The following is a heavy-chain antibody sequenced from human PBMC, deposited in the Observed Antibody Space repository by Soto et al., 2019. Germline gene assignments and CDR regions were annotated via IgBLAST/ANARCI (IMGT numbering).Heavy chain of an antibody. CDR3: AKARAQYYDFWSGYPVDY. Sequence: GGSLRLSCAASGFTFSSYAMSWVRQAPGKGLEWVSAISGSGGSTYYADSVKGRFTISRDNSKNTLHLQMNSLRAEDTAVYYCAKARAQYYDFWSGYPVDYWGQGT. D-gene: IGHD3-3*01. J-gene: IGHJ4*02. V-gene: IGHV3-23*01. CDR1: GFTFSSYA. CDR2: ISGSGGST.